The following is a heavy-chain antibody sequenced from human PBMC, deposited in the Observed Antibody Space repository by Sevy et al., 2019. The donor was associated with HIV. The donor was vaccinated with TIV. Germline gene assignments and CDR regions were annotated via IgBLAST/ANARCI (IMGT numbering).Heavy chain of an antibody. D-gene: IGHD3-22*01. CDR3: ARDWAPGYYYDAIGVKRDYYFDY. CDR2: ISAYNGNT. Sequence: ASVKVSCKAADYTFSTQGFNWVRQAPGQGLEWMGWISAYNGNTKYAQKFQGRVTMTTDTSTSTAYMELRSLTSDDTAVYYCARDWAPGYYYDAIGVKRDYYFDYWGQGTLVTVSS. J-gene: IGHJ4*02. CDR1: DYTFSTQG. V-gene: IGHV1-18*01.